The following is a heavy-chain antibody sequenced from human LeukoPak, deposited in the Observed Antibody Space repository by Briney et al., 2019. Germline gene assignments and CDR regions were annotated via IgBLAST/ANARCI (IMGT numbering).Heavy chain of an antibody. CDR2: IYYTGNT. V-gene: IGHV4-59*08. CDR1: GGSISGYY. J-gene: IGHJ4*02. D-gene: IGHD7-27*01. Sequence: SETLSLTCSVSGGSISGYYWSRIRQPPGRRLEWIGYIYYTGNTTYNPSLKSRVTISIDRSKNLFSLKLTSVTVADTAAYFCARHPGASFDSWGQGNLVTVSS. CDR3: ARHPGASFDS.